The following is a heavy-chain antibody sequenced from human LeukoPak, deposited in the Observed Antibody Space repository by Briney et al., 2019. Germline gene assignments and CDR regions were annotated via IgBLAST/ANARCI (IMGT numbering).Heavy chain of an antibody. J-gene: IGHJ4*02. Sequence: SGPTLVKPTQSLTLTCTFSGFSLSTSGVGVGWIRQPPGKALEWLALIYRDDDKRYSPSLKSRLTITKDTSKNQVVLTMTNMDPVDTATYYCAHRRKYSSSWYYFDYWGQGTLVTVSS. CDR3: AHRRKYSSSWYYFDY. CDR1: GFSLSTSGVG. CDR2: IYRDDDK. V-gene: IGHV2-5*02. D-gene: IGHD6-13*01.